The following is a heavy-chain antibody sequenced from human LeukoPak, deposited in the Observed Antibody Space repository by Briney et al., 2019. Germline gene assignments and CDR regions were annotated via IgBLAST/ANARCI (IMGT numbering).Heavy chain of an antibody. CDR1: GGSISSSNW. Sequence: SETLSLTCAVSGGSISSSNWWSWVRQPPGKGLEWIGEIYHSGSTDYNPSLKSRVTISVDKSKNQFSLKLSSVTAADTAVYYCARDLSGSYSWDYWGQGTLVTVSS. D-gene: IGHD1-26*01. J-gene: IGHJ4*02. CDR3: ARDLSGSYSWDY. CDR2: IYHSGST. V-gene: IGHV4-4*02.